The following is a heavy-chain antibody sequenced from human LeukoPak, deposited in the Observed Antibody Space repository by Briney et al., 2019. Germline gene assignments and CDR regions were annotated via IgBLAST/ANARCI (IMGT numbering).Heavy chain of an antibody. CDR3: AKTSLWDGSGHYYYMDV. J-gene: IGHJ6*03. CDR1: GFTFSSTW. CDR2: IESDGRRT. D-gene: IGHD2-15*01. V-gene: IGHV3-74*03. Sequence: GGSLRLSCAASGFTFSSTWMHWVRQVPGKELVWVARIESDGRRTTYAESVKGRFTISRDNAKNTLYLEMNSLRVEDTAVYYCAKTSLWDGSGHYYYMDVWGKGTTVTISS.